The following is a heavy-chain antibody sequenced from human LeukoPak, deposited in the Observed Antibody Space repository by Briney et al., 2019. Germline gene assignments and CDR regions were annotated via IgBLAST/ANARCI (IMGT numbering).Heavy chain of an antibody. CDR1: GGSISSYY. J-gene: IGHJ6*02. V-gene: IGHV4-4*07. CDR3: ARDCTIAAAGICYYYYYGMDV. Sequence: PSETLSLTCTVYGGSISSYYWSWIRQPPGKGLEWIGRIYNSGSTNYNPSLKSRVTMSVDTSKNQFSLKLSSVTAADTAVYYCARDCTIAAAGICYYYYYGMDVWGQGTTVTVSS. CDR2: IYNSGST. D-gene: IGHD6-13*01.